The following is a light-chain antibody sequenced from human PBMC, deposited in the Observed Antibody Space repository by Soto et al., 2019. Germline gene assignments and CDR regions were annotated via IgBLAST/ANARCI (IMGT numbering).Light chain of an antibody. V-gene: IGLV2-8*01. CDR3: SSDAGNYNYD. CDR2: EVT. CDR1: SSDVGGYDH. J-gene: IGLJ1*01. Sequence: QSVLTQPPSASGSPGQSVTIPCTGTSSDVGGYDHVSWYQQHPGKAPKLMIYEVTKRPAGVPDRFSGSKSGNTASLTVSGLQAEDEADYFCSSDAGNYNYDFGTGTKVTVL.